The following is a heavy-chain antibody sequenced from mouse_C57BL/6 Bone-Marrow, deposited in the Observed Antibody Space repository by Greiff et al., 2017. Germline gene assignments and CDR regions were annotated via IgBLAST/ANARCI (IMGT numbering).Heavy chain of an antibody. D-gene: IGHD1-1*02. CDR1: GFSLTSYG. CDR3: AGGGGYWCVDV. Sequence: VHLVESGPGLVAPSQSLSITCTVSGFSLTSYGVDWVRQSPGKGLEWLGVIWGVGSTNYNSALKSRLSISKDNSKSQVFLKMNSLQTDDTAMYYGAGGGGYWCVDVWGTGTAVTVSS. J-gene: IGHJ1*03. CDR2: IWGVGST. V-gene: IGHV2-6*01.